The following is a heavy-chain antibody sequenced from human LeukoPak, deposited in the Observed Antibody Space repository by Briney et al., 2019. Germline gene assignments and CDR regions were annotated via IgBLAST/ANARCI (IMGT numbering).Heavy chain of an antibody. V-gene: IGHV4-4*07. CDR2: IYTSGST. CDR3: ARGAAASYHYFDY. Sequence: SETLSLTCTVSGGSITSYFWSWIRQPAGKGLEWIGRIYTSGSTNYNPSLKSRVTMSVDTSENQFSLKLSSVTAADTAVYYCARGAAASYHYFDYRGQGTLVSVSS. J-gene: IGHJ4*02. D-gene: IGHD3-16*02. CDR1: GGSITSYF.